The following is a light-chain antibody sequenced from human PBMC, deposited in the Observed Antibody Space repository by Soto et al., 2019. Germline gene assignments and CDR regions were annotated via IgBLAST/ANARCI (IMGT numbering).Light chain of an antibody. CDR1: SSDVGSYNY. CDR2: EVT. V-gene: IGLV2-8*01. J-gene: IGLJ2*01. Sequence: QSALTQPPSASGSPGQSVTISCTGTSSDVGSYNYVSWIRQRPGTAPKLMIYEVTKWPSGVPDRFSGSKSGNTASLTVSGLQAEDEADYFCISYAGSSNFVVFGGGTKLTVL. CDR3: ISYAGSSNFVV.